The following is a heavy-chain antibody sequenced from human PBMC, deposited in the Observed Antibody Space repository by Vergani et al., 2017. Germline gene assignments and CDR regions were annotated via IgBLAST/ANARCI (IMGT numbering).Heavy chain of an antibody. V-gene: IGHV4-30-4*08. CDR1: GGSISSGAYY. Sequence: QLQLQESGSGLVKPSQTLSLTCAVSGGSISSGAYYLSWIRQPPGKGLEWIGYIYYSGSTYYNPSLKSRVTISVDTSKNQFSLKLSSVTAADTAVYYCARDRGSGSYYDFDYWGQGTLVTVSS. J-gene: IGHJ4*02. CDR3: ARDRGSGSYYDFDY. CDR2: IYYSGST. D-gene: IGHD1-26*01.